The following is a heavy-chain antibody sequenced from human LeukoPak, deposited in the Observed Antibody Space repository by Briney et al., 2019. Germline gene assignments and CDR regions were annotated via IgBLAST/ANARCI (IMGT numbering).Heavy chain of an antibody. Sequence: GESLKISCKGFAYSSVKYGIGWLGRMPGKGLGGMAIIYPAASDSRYSPSFQGKVTISADKSISTAYLQWSSLKASDTAIYYCVRHDPDYGGWALDIWGQGTMVTVSS. V-gene: IGHV5-51*01. CDR2: IYPAASDS. CDR1: AYSSVKYG. CDR3: VRHDPDYGGWALDI. D-gene: IGHD4-23*01. J-gene: IGHJ3*02.